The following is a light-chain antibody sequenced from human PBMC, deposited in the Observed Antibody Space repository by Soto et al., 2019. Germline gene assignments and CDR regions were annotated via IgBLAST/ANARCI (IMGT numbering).Light chain of an antibody. V-gene: IGLV2-11*01. J-gene: IGLJ2*01. Sequence: QSALTQPRSVSGSPGQSVTISCTGASSDVGAYNYVSWYQKSPGKAPKLIIYDVNNWPSGVPDRFSGSQSGNTASLTISGLQADDEADYYCSSYAGSKTSVIFGAGTKLTVL. CDR3: SSYAGSKTSVI. CDR1: SSDVGAYNY. CDR2: DVN.